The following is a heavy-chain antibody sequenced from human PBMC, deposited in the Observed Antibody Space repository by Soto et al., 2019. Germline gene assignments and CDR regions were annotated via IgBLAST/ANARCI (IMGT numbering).Heavy chain of an antibody. V-gene: IGHV3-15*07. D-gene: IGHD2-15*01. CDR1: GFTFYNSW. CDR2: IKRNSDGGRT. J-gene: IGHJ6*02. CDR3: TTGSVEGV. Sequence: EVQLVESGGGLVKPGGSLRLSCAASGFTFYNSWMNWVRQAPGKGLEWVGRIKRNSDGGRTDYAAPVKGRFTISRDDSENMLYLQMNSLKTEDTAGYYCTTGSVEGVWGRGATVSVSS.